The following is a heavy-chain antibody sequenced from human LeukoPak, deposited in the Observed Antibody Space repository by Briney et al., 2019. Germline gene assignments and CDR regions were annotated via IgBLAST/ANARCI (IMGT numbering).Heavy chain of an antibody. V-gene: IGHV4-59*12. CDR3: ARDSVVRGTHY. J-gene: IGHJ4*02. Sequence: SETLSLTCTVSGGSLSSYYWSWIRQTPGKGLEWIGNTYYSGGTKYNPSLKSRVTISVDTPKNQFSLKLSSVTAADTAVYYCARDSVVRGTHYWGQGTLVTVSS. D-gene: IGHD3-10*01. CDR2: TYYSGGT. CDR1: GGSLSSYY.